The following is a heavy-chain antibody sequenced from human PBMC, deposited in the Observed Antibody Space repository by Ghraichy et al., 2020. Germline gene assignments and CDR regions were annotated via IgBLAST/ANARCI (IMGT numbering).Heavy chain of an antibody. CDR1: GGSISSYY. V-gene: IGHV4-59*01. J-gene: IGHJ4*02. CDR3: AREKREEYYDFWSGYYSMAQTQKAKYYFDY. D-gene: IGHD3-3*01. CDR2: IYYSGST. Sequence: SQTLSLTCTVSGGSISSYYWSWIRQPPGKGLEWIGYIYYSGSTNYNPSLKSRVTISVDTSKNQFSLKLSSVTAADTAVYYYAREKREEYYDFWSGYYSMAQTQKAKYYFDYWGQGTLVTVSS.